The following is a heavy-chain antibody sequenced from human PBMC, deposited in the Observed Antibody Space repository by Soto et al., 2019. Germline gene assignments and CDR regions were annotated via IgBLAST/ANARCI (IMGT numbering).Heavy chain of an antibody. CDR3: ARDRSGDSSGYPYYFDY. D-gene: IGHD3-22*01. J-gene: IGHJ4*02. V-gene: IGHV3-23*01. CDR2: ISGSGSST. Sequence: PGGSLRLSCVVSGSTFSNYAMSWVRQAPGKGLEWVSAISGSGSSTYYADSVKGRFTISRDHSKNTLFLQMNSLRAEDTAVYYCARDRSGDSSGYPYYFDYWGQGTLVTVSS. CDR1: GSTFSNYA.